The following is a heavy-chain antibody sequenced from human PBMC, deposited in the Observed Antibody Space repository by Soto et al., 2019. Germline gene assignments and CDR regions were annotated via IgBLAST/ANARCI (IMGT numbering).Heavy chain of an antibody. CDR1: GYTFTSYD. Sequence: ASVKVSCKASGYTFTSYDINWVRQATGQGLEWMGWMNPNSGNTGYAQKFQGRVTMTRNTSISTAYMELSSLRSEDTAVYYCARVTVVVVAATGNKNEGLGLQFDPWGQGTLVTVSS. D-gene: IGHD2-15*01. CDR2: MNPNSGNT. J-gene: IGHJ5*02. CDR3: ARVTVVVVAATGNKNEGLGLQFDP. V-gene: IGHV1-8*01.